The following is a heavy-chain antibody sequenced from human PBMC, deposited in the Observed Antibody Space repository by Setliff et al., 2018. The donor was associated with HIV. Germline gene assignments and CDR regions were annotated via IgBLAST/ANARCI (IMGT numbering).Heavy chain of an antibody. CDR3: ARTPLSIAARSAWDWFDP. CDR1: GYTFTSYA. CDR2: INTNTGNP. Sequence: VKVSCKASGYTFTSYAMNWVRQAPGQGLEWMGWINTNTGNPTYAQGFTGRFVFSLDTSVSTAYLQISSLKAEDTAVYYCARTPLSIAARSAWDWFDPWGQGTLVTVSS. D-gene: IGHD6-6*01. J-gene: IGHJ5*02. V-gene: IGHV7-4-1*02.